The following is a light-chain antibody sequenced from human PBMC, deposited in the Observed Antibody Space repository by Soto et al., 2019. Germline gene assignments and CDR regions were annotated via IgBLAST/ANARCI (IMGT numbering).Light chain of an antibody. CDR3: QQSYSIWWT. CDR2: AAS. V-gene: IGKV1-39*01. Sequence: DIQMTQSPSSLSTSVGDRVTISCRASQSISSFLNWFQQKPGKAPKLLIYAASSLQSGVPSRFSGSGSGTNFTLTIDSLQPEDFATYYCQQSYSIWWTFGKGTKVEFK. J-gene: IGKJ1*01. CDR1: QSISSF.